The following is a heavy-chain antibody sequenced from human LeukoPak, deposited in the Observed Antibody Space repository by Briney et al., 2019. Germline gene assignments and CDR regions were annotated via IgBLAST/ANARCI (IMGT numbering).Heavy chain of an antibody. CDR2: ISAYNGNT. J-gene: IGHJ4*02. CDR1: GYTFTSYG. V-gene: IGHV1-18*01. D-gene: IGHD6-19*01. CDR3: ATGNVDAVAGSFDY. Sequence: ASVKVSCKASGYTFTSYGISWVRQAPGQGLEWMGWISAYNGNTNYAQKLQGRVTMTTDTSTSTAYMELRGLRSDDTAVYYCATGNVDAVAGSFDYWGQGTLVTVSS.